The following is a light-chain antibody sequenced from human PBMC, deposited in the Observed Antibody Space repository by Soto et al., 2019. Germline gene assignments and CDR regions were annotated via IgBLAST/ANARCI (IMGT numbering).Light chain of an antibody. Sequence: QSVLTQPASVSGSPGQSITISCTGTSSDVGGYHYVSWYQQHPGKAPKLLIYEVNNRPSGVSNRFSGSKSSDTASLTISELQAEDEADYYCSSYTSSVTLSFGGGTKLTVL. V-gene: IGLV2-14*01. CDR2: EVN. CDR3: SSYTSSVTLS. J-gene: IGLJ2*01. CDR1: SSDVGGYHY.